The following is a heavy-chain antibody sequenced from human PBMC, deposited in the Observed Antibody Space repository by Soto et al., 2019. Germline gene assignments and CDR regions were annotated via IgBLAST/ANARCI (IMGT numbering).Heavy chain of an antibody. CDR3: ARDIYGDYAGLDY. CDR2: IWYDGSNK. V-gene: IGHV3-33*01. D-gene: IGHD4-17*01. J-gene: IGHJ4*02. Sequence: PGGSLRLSCAASGFTFSSYGMHWVRQAPGKGLEWVAVIWYDGSNKYYADSVKGRFTISRDNSKNTLYLQMNSLRAEDTAVYYCARDIYGDYAGLDYWGPGTLVTVPQ. CDR1: GFTFSSYG.